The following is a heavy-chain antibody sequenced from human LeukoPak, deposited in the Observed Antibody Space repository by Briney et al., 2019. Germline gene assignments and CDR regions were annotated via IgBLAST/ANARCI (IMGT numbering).Heavy chain of an antibody. CDR2: ISSSGSTI. J-gene: IGHJ4*02. D-gene: IGHD3-3*01. CDR3: ARNGVVRRIGYFDY. CDR1: GFTFSSYE. Sequence: GGSLTLSCAASGFTFSSYEIHWVRQAPGKGLEWVSYISSSGSTIYYADSVKGRFTISRDNAKNSLYLQMNSLRAEDTAVYYCARNGVVRRIGYFDYWGQGTLVTVSS. V-gene: IGHV3-48*03.